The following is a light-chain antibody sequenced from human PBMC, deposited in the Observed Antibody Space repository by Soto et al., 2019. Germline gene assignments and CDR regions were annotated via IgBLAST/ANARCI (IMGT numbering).Light chain of an antibody. V-gene: IGKV1-27*01. CDR1: QGISNY. J-gene: IGKJ1*01. Sequence: IEMTQSPTSLSTSVGDRVTITCRASQGISNYLAWYQQKPGKVPKLLIYAASTLQSGVPSRFSGSGSGTDFTLTISSLQPEDVATYYCQKYNSAPWTFGQGTKVDIK. CDR3: QKYNSAPWT. CDR2: AAS.